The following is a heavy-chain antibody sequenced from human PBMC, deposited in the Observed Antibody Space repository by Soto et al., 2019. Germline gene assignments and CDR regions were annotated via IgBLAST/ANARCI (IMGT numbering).Heavy chain of an antibody. J-gene: IGHJ4*02. CDR2: ILPIFGTP. CDR1: GGTFSNSA. CDR3: ATPAEVLDTAMLKGLAQ. V-gene: IGHV1-69*01. D-gene: IGHD5-18*01. Sequence: QVQLVQSGTEVKKPGSSVKVSCKASGGTFSNSAIIWVRQAPGQGLEWMGGILPIFGTPNYAQKFQGRLTISADGFSSTAHMELNILRSEDTAVYYCATPAEVLDTAMLKGLAQWGQGSLVTVSS.